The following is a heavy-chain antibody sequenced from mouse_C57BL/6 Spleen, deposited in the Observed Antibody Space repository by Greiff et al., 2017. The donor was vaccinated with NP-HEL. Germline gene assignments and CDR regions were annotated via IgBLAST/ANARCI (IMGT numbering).Heavy chain of an antibody. Sequence: VQLQQSGAELVKPGASVKISCKASGYAFSSYWMNWVKQRPGKGLEWIGQIYPGDGDTNYNGKFKGKATLTADKSSSTAYMQLSSLPSEDSAVYFCARRFTTVVANYFDYWGQGTTLTVSS. J-gene: IGHJ2*01. CDR3: ARRFTTVVANYFDY. V-gene: IGHV1-80*01. D-gene: IGHD1-1*01. CDR2: IYPGDGDT. CDR1: GYAFSSYW.